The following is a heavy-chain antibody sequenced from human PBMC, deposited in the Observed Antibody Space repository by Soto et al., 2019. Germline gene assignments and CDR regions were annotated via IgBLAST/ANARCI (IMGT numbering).Heavy chain of an antibody. CDR2: IYYSGTT. V-gene: IGHV4-31*03. J-gene: IGHJ6*02. Sequence: QVQLQESGPGLVKPSQTLSLTCTVSGGSISSGGYYWYWIRQHAGKGLEWIGYIYYSGTTYYNPSVKSRVTISVDTSKNQFSLKLSSVTAADTAVYYCAASCVACGGFNYYGMDVWGQGTTVTVSS. D-gene: IGHD2-21*01. CDR3: AASCVACGGFNYYGMDV. CDR1: GGSISSGGYY.